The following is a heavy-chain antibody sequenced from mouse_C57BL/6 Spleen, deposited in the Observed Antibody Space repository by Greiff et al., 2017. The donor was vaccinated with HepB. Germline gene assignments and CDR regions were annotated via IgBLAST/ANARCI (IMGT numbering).Heavy chain of an antibody. CDR3: AREGFYYGSSDYFDY. CDR1: GYSITSGYY. Sequence: DVQLQESGPGLVKPSQSLSLTCSVTGYSITSGYYWNWIRQFPGNKLEWMGYISYDGSNNYNPSLKNRISITRDTSKNQFFLKLNSVTTEDTATYYCAREGFYYGSSDYFDYWGQGTTLTVSS. J-gene: IGHJ2*01. D-gene: IGHD1-1*01. V-gene: IGHV3-6*01. CDR2: ISYDGSN.